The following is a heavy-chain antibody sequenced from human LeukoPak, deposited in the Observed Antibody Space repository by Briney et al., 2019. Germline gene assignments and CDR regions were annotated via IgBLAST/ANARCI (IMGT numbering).Heavy chain of an antibody. CDR2: IKQDRSEK. D-gene: IGHD6-6*01. Sequence: GGSLRLSCAASGFTFSNYWMNWVRQAPGKGLEWVANIKQDRSEKYYVDSVKGRFTISRDNAKNTLYLQMNSLRAEDTAVYYCARGLSGYSSSLGYWGQGTLVTVSS. CDR3: ARGLSGYSSSLGY. J-gene: IGHJ4*02. V-gene: IGHV3-7*01. CDR1: GFTFSNYW.